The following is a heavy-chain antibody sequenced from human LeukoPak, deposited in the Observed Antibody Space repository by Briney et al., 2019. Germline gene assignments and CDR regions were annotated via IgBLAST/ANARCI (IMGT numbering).Heavy chain of an antibody. CDR3: ARRQVWFGMDV. J-gene: IGHJ6*02. Sequence: ASVTVSCKVSGYPFTSYDINWVRQAPGQGLEWMGWMDPHSGNTGYAQTFQGRVTMTRNTSISTAYMELSSLGSEDTAVYYCARRQVWFGMDVWGQGTTVVVSS. CDR2: MDPHSGNT. CDR1: GYPFTSYD. V-gene: IGHV1-8*01. D-gene: IGHD5-18*01.